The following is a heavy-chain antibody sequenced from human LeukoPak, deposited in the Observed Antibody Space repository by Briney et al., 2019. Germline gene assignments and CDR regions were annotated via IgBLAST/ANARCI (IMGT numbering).Heavy chain of an antibody. D-gene: IGHD6-19*01. CDR3: ARRASYSSGWSFDY. CDR1: GGSISSYY. V-gene: IGHV4-59*08. Sequence: SETLSLTCTVSGGSISSYYWSWIRQPPGKGLEWIGYIYYSGSTNYNPSLTSRVTISVDTSKNQFSLKLSSVTAADTAVYYCARRASYSSGWSFDYWGQGTLVTVSS. J-gene: IGHJ4*02. CDR2: IYYSGST.